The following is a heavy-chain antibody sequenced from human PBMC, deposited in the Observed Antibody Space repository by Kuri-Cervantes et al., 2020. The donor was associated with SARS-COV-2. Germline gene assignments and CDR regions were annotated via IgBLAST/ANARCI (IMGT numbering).Heavy chain of an antibody. J-gene: IGHJ6*02. Sequence: SETLSLTCTVSGGSISSYYWSWIRQPPGKGLEWIGYIYYSGSTNYNPSLKSRVTISVDTSKNQFSLKLGSVTAAGTAVYYCARGVTIFGEDVWGQGTTVTVSS. V-gene: IGHV4-59*01. CDR3: ARGVTIFGEDV. CDR1: GGSISSYY. D-gene: IGHD3-3*01. CDR2: IYYSGST.